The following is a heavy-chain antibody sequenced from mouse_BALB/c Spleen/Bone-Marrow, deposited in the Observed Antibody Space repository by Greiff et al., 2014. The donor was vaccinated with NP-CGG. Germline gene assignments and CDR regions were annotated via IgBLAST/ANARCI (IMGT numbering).Heavy chain of an antibody. CDR1: GFNIKDTY. V-gene: IGHV14-3*02. D-gene: IGHD1-1*01. CDR2: IDPANGYT. J-gene: IGHJ4*01. CDR3: ARGTTVVSYYAMDY. Sequence: DVQLQESGAELAKPGASVKLSCTASGFNIKDTYMHWVKQRPEQGLEWIGRIDPANGYTKFDPKFQGKATITADTSSNTAYLQLSSLTSEDTVVYYCARGTTVVSYYAMDYWGQGTSVTVSS.